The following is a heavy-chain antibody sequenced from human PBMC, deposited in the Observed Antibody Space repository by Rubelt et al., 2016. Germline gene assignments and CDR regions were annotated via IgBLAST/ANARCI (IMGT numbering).Heavy chain of an antibody. Sequence: EVQLLESGGGLVQPGGSLRLSCAASGFTFSTYGMNWVRQAPGKGLEWVSGISGSGGSTYDADSVEGRFTISRDKYKNTLDLQMNGLRAEETAVYDWAKDRSRGHYYENWGQGTLVIVSS. D-gene: IGHD2-15*01. CDR1: GFTFSTYG. V-gene: IGHV3-23*01. J-gene: IGHJ4*02. CDR2: ISGSGGST. CDR3: AKDRSRGHYYEN.